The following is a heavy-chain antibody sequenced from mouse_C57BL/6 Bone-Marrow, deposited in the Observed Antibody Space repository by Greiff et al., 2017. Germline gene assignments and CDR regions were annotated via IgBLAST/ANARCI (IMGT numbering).Heavy chain of an antibody. Sequence: QVQLQQSGAELARPGASVKMSCKASGYTFTSYTMHWVKQRPGQGLEWIGYINPSSGYTKYNQKFKDKATLTADKSSSTAYMQLSSLTSEDSAVYYCALAKGEYFDDWGQGTTLTVSS. V-gene: IGHV1-4*01. D-gene: IGHD1-1*01. CDR1: GYTFTSYT. CDR2: INPSSGYT. J-gene: IGHJ2*01. CDR3: ALAKGEYFDD.